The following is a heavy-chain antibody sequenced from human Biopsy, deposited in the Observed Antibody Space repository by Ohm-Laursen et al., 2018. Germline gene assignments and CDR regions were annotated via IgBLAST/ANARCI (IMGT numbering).Heavy chain of an antibody. Sequence: ASVKVSCNLSGDRFTEFSIHWVRQAPGKGLEWMGGFDPEEGQRTYAQKFQGRLTMTEDTSADTAYMELRGLRSEDAAVYYCAADSENCGGDCYIYWGQGTQVTVSS. CDR2: FDPEEGQR. J-gene: IGHJ4*02. D-gene: IGHD2-21*02. CDR3: AADSENCGGDCYIY. CDR1: GDRFTEFS. V-gene: IGHV1-24*01.